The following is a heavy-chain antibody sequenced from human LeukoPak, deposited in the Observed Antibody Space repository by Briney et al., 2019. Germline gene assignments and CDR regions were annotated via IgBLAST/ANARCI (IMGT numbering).Heavy chain of an antibody. CDR3: AGGDFRPPDYYFDY. V-gene: IGHV1-69*04. D-gene: IGHD3-16*01. Sequence: GASVKVSCKASGGTFSSYAISWVRQAPGRGLEWMGRIIPILGIANYAQKFQGRVTITADKSTSTAYMELSSLRSEDTAVYYCAGGDFRPPDYYFDYWGQGTLVTVSS. CDR2: IIPILGIA. J-gene: IGHJ4*02. CDR1: GGTFSSYA.